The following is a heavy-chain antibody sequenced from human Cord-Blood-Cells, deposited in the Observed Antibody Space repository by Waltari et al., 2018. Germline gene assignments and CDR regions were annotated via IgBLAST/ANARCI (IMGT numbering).Heavy chain of an antibody. J-gene: IGHJ4*02. Sequence: QLQLQESGPGLVKPSETLSLTCTVSGGSISSSSYYRGWVRQPPGKGLEWIGGIYYSGSTYYNPSLKSRVTISVDTSKNQFSLKLSSVTAADTAVYYCASIAVAGLLFDYWGQGTLVTVSS. CDR1: GGSISSSSYY. CDR3: ASIAVAGLLFDY. D-gene: IGHD6-19*01. V-gene: IGHV4-39*01. CDR2: IYYSGST.